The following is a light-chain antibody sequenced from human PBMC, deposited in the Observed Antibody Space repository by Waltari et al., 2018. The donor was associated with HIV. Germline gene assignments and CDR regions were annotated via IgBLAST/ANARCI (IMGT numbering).Light chain of an antibody. V-gene: IGLV1-44*01. Sequence: QSVLTQPPSASGPPGQRVTISCSGTSSNIGSNTVTWYRQLPGTAPKLLIYSNNQRPSGVPDRFSGSKSGTSASLAISGLQSDYEADYYCATWDDSLNGWVFGGGTKLTVL. CDR2: SNN. J-gene: IGLJ3*02. CDR3: ATWDDSLNGWV. CDR1: SSNIGSNT.